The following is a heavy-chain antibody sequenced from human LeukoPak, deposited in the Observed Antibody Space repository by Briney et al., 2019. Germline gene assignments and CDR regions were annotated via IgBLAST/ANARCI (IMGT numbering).Heavy chain of an antibody. J-gene: IGHJ4*02. CDR1: GYTFTDYD. Sequence: ASVKVSCKASGYTFTDYDINWVRQAAGQGLKWMGWMNTEKGNTGYAQKFQGRGAMTRDTSTTTAYLELTNLPPEDTAIYYCARGRGAYGSGSYLYDWGQGTLLTVSS. D-gene: IGHD3-10*01. CDR2: MNTEKGNT. CDR3: ARGRGAYGSGSYLYD. V-gene: IGHV1-8*02.